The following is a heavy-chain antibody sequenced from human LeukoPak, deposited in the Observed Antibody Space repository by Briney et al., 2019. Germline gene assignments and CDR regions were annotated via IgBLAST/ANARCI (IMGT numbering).Heavy chain of an antibody. J-gene: IGHJ4*02. V-gene: IGHV3-9*01. D-gene: IGHD6-13*01. CDR1: GFTFDDYA. Sequence: PGGSLRLSCAASGFTFDDYAMHWVRQAPGKGLEWVSGISWSSGSIGYADSVKGRFTISRDNAKNSLYLQMNSLRAEDTALYYCAKEYSSSWYGLDYWGQGTLVTVSS. CDR2: ISWSSGSI. CDR3: AKEYSSSWYGLDY.